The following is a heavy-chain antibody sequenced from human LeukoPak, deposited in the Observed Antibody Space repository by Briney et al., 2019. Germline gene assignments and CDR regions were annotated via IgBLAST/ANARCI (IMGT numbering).Heavy chain of an antibody. Sequence: ASVKVSCKASGYTFTGYYMHWVRQAPGQELEWMGWINPNSGGTNYAQKFQGRVTMTRDTSINTAYMELSRLRSDDTAVYYCARDMRDGFNWFDPWGQGTLVTVSS. CDR2: INPNSGGT. V-gene: IGHV1-2*02. J-gene: IGHJ5*02. D-gene: IGHD5-24*01. CDR3: ARDMRDGFNWFDP. CDR1: GYTFTGYY.